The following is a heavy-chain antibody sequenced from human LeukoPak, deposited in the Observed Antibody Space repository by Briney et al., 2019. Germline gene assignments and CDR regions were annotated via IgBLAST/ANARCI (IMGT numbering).Heavy chain of an antibody. CDR3: ARGDDSGYYDYFDY. CDR2: NTGGNT. CDR1: GFTVDSNY. V-gene: IGHV3-53*01. D-gene: IGHD3-22*01. Sequence: PGGSLRLSCAASGFTVDSNYLSWVRQAPGKGLEWVSTNTGGNTYYAASVKGRFTISRDFSKNTVFPHMNSLRAEDTAMYYCARGDDSGYYDYFDYWGQGALVTVSS. J-gene: IGHJ4*02.